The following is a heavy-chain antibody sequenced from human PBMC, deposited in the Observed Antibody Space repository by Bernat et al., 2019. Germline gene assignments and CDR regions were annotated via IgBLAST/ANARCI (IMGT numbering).Heavy chain of an antibody. D-gene: IGHD3-16*02. V-gene: IGHV3-7*03. CDR2: LNQDGSET. J-gene: IGHJ4*02. Sequence: EVQLVESGGGLVQPGGSLILSCAASGFTFSSHWMVWVRQAPGEGLEWVANLNQDGSETYYVDSLKGRFTISRDNTKNSLYLQMNSLRTEDTAVYFCARLGYRLAEYWGQGTLVTVSA. CDR1: GFTFSSHW. CDR3: ARLGYRLAEY.